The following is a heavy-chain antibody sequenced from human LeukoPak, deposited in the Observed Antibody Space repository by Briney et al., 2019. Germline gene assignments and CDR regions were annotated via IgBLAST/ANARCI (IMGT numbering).Heavy chain of an antibody. J-gene: IGHJ4*02. CDR3: ARDFRAVVPAGFDY. V-gene: IGHV1-69*13. CDR2: IIPIFGTA. D-gene: IGHD2-2*01. Sequence: ASVKVSCKASGGTFSSYAISWVRQAPGQGLEWMGGIIPIFGTANYAQKFQGRVTITADESTSTAYMELRSLRSDDTAVYYCARDFRAVVPAGFDYWGQGTLVTVSS. CDR1: GGTFSSYA.